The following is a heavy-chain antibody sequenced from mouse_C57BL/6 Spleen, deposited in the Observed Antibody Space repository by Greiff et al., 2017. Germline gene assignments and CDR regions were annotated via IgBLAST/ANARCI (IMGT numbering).Heavy chain of an antibody. V-gene: IGHV5-6*02. J-gene: IGHJ1*03. CDR2: ISSGGSYT. Sequence: EVNVVESGGDLVKPGGSLKLSCAASGFTFSSYGMSWVRQTPDKRLEWVATISSGGSYTYYPDSVKGRFTISRDNAKNTLYLQMSSLKSEDTAMYYCARRDSNWYFDVWGTGTTVTVSS. CDR3: ARRDSNWYFDV. D-gene: IGHD2-5*01. CDR1: GFTFSSYG.